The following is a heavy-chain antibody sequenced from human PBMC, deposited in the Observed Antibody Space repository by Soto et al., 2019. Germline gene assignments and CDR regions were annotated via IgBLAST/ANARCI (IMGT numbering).Heavy chain of an antibody. CDR3: AKSYSSSWYGGNWFDP. D-gene: IGHD6-13*01. Sequence: GESLKISCAASGFTFSSYAMSWVRQAPGKGLEWVSAISGSGGSTYYADSVKGRFTISRDNSKNTLYLQMNSLRAEDTAVYYCAKSYSSSWYGGNWFDPWGQGTLVTVSS. CDR1: GFTFSSYA. CDR2: ISGSGGST. J-gene: IGHJ5*02. V-gene: IGHV3-23*01.